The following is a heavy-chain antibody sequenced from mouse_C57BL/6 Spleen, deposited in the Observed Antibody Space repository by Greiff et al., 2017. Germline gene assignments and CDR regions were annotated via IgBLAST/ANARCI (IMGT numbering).Heavy chain of an antibody. CDR1: GYTFTSYW. D-gene: IGHD2-3*01. Sequence: QVQLQQPGAELVKPGASVKLSCKASGYTFTSYWMHWVKQRPGQGLEWIGMIHPNSGSTNYNEKFKSKATLTVDKSSSTAYMQLSSLTSEDSAVYYCARRDDRYYYAMDDWGQGTSVTVSS. V-gene: IGHV1-64*01. CDR3: ARRDDRYYYAMDD. CDR2: IHPNSGST. J-gene: IGHJ4*01.